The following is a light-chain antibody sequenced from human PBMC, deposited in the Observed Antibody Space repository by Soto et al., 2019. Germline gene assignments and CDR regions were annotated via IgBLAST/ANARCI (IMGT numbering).Light chain of an antibody. CDR1: EKMTRY. V-gene: IGKV1-39*01. CDR2: AAS. J-gene: IGKJ1*01. CDR3: QQSYSTPRT. Sequence: DIQLIQSPSSLSASVGDRVTITCRANEKMTRYLNWYQQKPGKAPKLLIYAASNLQSGVPSRFSGSGSGADFILTISSLQPEDAANYYCQQSYSTPRTFGQGTKVEVK.